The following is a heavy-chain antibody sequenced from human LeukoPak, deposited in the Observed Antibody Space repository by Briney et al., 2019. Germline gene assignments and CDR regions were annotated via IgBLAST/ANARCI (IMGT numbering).Heavy chain of an antibody. CDR2: ISYDGSNK. J-gene: IGHJ6*04. CDR1: GFTFSSYG. D-gene: IGHD2/OR15-2a*01. CDR3: ARRILKLDV. Sequence: GGSLRLSCAASGFTFSSYGMHWVRQAPGKGLEWVAVISYDGSNKYYADSVKGRFTVSRDNAKNSLYLQMNSLRADDTAVYYCARRILKLDVWGKGTTVTVSS. V-gene: IGHV3-30*12.